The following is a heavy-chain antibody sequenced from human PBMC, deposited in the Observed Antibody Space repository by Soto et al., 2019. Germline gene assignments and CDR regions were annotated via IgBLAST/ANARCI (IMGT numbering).Heavy chain of an antibody. CDR1: GFPFISYS. D-gene: IGHD2-15*01. J-gene: IGHJ6*03. V-gene: IGHV3-21*01. CDR2: ISSSSSYI. Sequence: VQLVESGGGLVKPGGSLRLSCEASGFPFISYSINWVRKAQGRGLEWVSSISSSSSYIYYADSVKGRFTISRDNAKNSLYLQMNSLRAEDTAVYYCARDLRDIVVVRYYYYYMDVWGKGTTVTVSS. CDR3: ARDLRDIVVVRYYYYYMDV.